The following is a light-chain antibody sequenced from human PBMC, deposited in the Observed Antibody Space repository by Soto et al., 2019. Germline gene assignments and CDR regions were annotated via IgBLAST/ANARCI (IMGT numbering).Light chain of an antibody. J-gene: IGLJ2*01. CDR3: AAWDDSLSVV. V-gene: IGLV1-47*01. Sequence: QSVLTQAPSASGTPGQRVTISCSGSNSNIGSNTVSWYQQVPGTAPKLLIYRNDQRPSGVPDRFSGSKSGTSASLAISGLRSEDEADYYCAAWDDSLSVVFGGGTKLTVL. CDR1: NSNIGSNT. CDR2: RND.